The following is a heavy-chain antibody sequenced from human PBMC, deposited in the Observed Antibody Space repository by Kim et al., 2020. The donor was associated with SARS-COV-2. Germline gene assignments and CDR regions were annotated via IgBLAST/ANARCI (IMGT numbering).Heavy chain of an antibody. CDR3: ARHLGLYGDPGLDY. D-gene: IGHD4-17*01. Sequence: SPSFQGQVTISADKSISTAYLQWSSLKASDTAMYYCARHLGLYGDPGLDYWGQGTLVTVSS. V-gene: IGHV5-51*01. J-gene: IGHJ4*02.